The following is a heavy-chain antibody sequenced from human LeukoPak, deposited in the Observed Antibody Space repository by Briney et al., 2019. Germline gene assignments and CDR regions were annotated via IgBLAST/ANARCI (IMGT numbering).Heavy chain of an antibody. D-gene: IGHD3-10*01. Sequence: PGRSLRLSCAASGFTFSSYALHWVRQAPGKGLKWVAVISSGGTNKYYADSVKGRFTISRDNSKNTLYQQVHSLRAEDTAVYYCATVGAGRYFDDWGQGTLVTVSS. CDR2: ISSGGTNK. V-gene: IGHV3-30-3*01. CDR3: ATVGAGRYFDD. J-gene: IGHJ4*02. CDR1: GFTFSSYA.